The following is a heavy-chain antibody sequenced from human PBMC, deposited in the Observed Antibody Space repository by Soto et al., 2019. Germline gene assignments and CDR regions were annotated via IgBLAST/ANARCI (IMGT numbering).Heavy chain of an antibody. CDR2: IKSKTDGGTT. CDR1: GFTFSNAW. J-gene: IGHJ3*02. CDR3: TTGLLFHGYYDSSGYLGAFDI. D-gene: IGHD3-22*01. Sequence: PGGSLRLSCAASGFTFSNAWMSWVRQAPGKGLEWVGRIKSKTDGGTTDYAAPVKGRFTISRDDSKNTLYLQMNSLKTEDTAVYYCTTGLLFHGYYDSSGYLGAFDIWGQGTMVPSPQ. V-gene: IGHV3-15*01.